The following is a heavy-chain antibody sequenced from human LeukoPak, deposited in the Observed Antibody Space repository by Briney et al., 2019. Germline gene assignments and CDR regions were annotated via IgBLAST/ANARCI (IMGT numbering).Heavy chain of an antibody. CDR1: GFTFSSYG. V-gene: IGHV3-30*02. CDR2: IRYDGSNK. CDR3: AKDAAHLWFGDLISPNDAFDI. D-gene: IGHD3-10*01. J-gene: IGHJ3*02. Sequence: GGSLRLSCAASGFTFSSYGMHWVRQAPGKGLEWVAFIRYDGSNKYYADSVKGRFTISRDNSKNTLYLQMNSLRAEDTAVYYCAKDAAHLWFGDLISPNDAFDIWGQGTMVTVSS.